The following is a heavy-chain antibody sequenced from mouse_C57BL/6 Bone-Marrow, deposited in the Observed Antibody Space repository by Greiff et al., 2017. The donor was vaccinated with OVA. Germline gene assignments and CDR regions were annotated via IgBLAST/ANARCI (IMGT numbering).Heavy chain of an antibody. CDR2: ISNLAYSI. V-gene: IGHV5-15*01. CDR3: ARRYDFYYAMDY. CDR1: GFTFSDYG. J-gene: IGHJ4*01. D-gene: IGHD2-14*01. Sequence: EVKLVESGGGLVQPGGSLKLSCAASGFTFSDYGMAWVRQAPRKGPEWVAFISNLAYSIYYADTVTGRFTISRENAKNTLYLELSSLRSEDTAMYYCARRYDFYYAMDYWGQGTSVTVSS.